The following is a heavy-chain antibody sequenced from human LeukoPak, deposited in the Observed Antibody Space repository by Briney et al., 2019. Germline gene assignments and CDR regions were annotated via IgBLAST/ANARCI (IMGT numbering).Heavy chain of an antibody. CDR3: ARRSYYYYMDV. J-gene: IGHJ6*03. CDR2: IYHSGST. V-gene: IGHV4-38-2*01. CDR1: GYSISSGYY. Sequence: SETLSLTCDVSGYSISSGYYWGWIRQPPGKELEWIGSIYHSGSTYYNPSLKSRVTISVDTSKNQFSLKLSSVTAADTAVYYCARRSYYYYMDVWGKGTTVTVSS.